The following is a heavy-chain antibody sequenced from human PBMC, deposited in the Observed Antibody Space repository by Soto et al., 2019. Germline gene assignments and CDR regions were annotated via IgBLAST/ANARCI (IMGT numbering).Heavy chain of an antibody. CDR2: IFYSGSTTY. J-gene: IGHJ4*02. CDR1: GGSISGHY. CDR3: ARVGSSGWSPDY. D-gene: IGHD6-19*01. Sequence: TLSLTCTVSGGSISGHYWIWIRQPPGEGMEWIGYIFYSGSTTYNNNPSLKSRVSISVDTSKNQFYLRLSSVTAADTAVYYCARVGSSGWSPDYWGQGTLVTVSS. V-gene: IGHV4-59*11.